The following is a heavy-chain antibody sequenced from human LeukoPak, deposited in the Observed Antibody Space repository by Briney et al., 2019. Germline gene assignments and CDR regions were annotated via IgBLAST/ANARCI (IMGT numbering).Heavy chain of an antibody. CDR2: INPNSGGT. CDR1: GYTFTGYY. J-gene: IGHJ6*02. V-gene: IGHV1-2*02. Sequence: ASVKVSCKASGYTFTGYYMHWVRQAPGQGLEWMGWINPNSGGTNYAQKFQGRVTMTRDTSISTAYMELSRLRSDDTAVYYCAREVGGPSTSRYYYYGKDVWGQGTTVTVSS. D-gene: IGHD2-2*01. CDR3: AREVGGPSTSRYYYYGKDV.